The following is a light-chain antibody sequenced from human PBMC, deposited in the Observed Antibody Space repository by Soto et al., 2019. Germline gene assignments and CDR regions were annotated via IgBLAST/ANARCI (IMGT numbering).Light chain of an antibody. Sequence: DIQMTQSPSTLSASVGDRDTITCRASQSISSWLAWYQQKPGKAPNLLIYKASSLQSGVPTRFSGSGSGTEFTLTISSLQPDDFATYYCQQYNNWYTFGQGTKVDIK. J-gene: IGKJ2*01. CDR2: KAS. V-gene: IGKV1-5*03. CDR3: QQYNNWYT. CDR1: QSISSW.